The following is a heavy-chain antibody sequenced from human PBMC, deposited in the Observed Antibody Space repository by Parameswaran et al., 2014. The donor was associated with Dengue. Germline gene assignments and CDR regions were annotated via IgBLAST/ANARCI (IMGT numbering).Heavy chain of an antibody. J-gene: IGHJ5*02. CDR2: INHSGST. CDR3: ARDGGRHIVVVTAIRGGVNWFDP. D-gene: IGHD2-21*02. V-gene: IGHV4-34*01. Sequence: RWIRQPQEGLEWIGEINHSGSTNYNPSLKSRVTISVDTSKNQFSLKLSSVTAADTAVYYCARDGGRHIVVVTAIRGGVNWFDPWGQGNPGHRLL.